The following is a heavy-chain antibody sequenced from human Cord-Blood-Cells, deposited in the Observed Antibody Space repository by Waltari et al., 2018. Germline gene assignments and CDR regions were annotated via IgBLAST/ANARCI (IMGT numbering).Heavy chain of an antibody. D-gene: IGHD6-6*01. CDR1: AGTFSSYP. CDR2: IIPSLGIA. V-gene: IGHV1-69*09. CDR3: AIPPSKYYYYYYMDV. J-gene: IGHJ6*03. Sequence: QVQLVQSGAEVKKPGSSVKVSCKASAGTFSSYPTSWVRQAPGQGREWMGRIIPSLGIANYAQKFQGRVTITADKSTSTAYMELSSLRAEDTAVYYCAIPPSKYYYYYYMDVWGKGTTVTVSS.